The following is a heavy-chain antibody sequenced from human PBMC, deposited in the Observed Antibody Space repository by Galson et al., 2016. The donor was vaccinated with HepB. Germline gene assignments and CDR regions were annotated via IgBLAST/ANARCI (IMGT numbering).Heavy chain of an antibody. D-gene: IGHD3-3*01. CDR2: INWDSRTM. V-gene: IGHV3-9*01. J-gene: IGHJ4*02. CDR3: AKEAVGVVTSVIYFDH. Sequence: SLRLSCAASGFTFDDYAMHWVRQAPGKGLEWVSGINWDSRTMDYADSVKGRFTISRDNAKNSLYLQMSSVRPEDTAFYYCAKEAVGVVTSVIYFDHWGQGILVTVSS. CDR1: GFTFDDYA.